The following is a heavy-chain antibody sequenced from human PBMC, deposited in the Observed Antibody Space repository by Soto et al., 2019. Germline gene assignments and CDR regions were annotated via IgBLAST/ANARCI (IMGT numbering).Heavy chain of an antibody. V-gene: IGHV4-39*01. D-gene: IGHD4-4*01. CDR3: ARLDSTTTDDHYYYYYGMDV. CDR2: IYYSGST. Sequence: QLQLQESGPGLVKPSETLSLTCTVSGGSISSSSYYWGWIRQPPGKGLEWIGSIYYSGSTYYNPSLKSRVTMSVDTSKNQFSLKLSSVTAADTAVYYCARLDSTTTDDHYYYYYGMDVWGQGTTVTVSS. J-gene: IGHJ6*02. CDR1: GGSISSSSYY.